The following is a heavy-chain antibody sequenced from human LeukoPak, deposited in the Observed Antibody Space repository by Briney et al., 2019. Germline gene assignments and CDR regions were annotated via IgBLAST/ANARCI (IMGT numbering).Heavy chain of an antibody. J-gene: IGHJ5*02. Sequence: PGGSLRLSCAASGFTFSNYWMHWVRQAPGKGLEWVAQIKEDGSEKYYVDSVKGRFTISRDNAKNSLYLQLNSLRAEDAAVYYCVGLRGDLWGQGTLVTVSS. V-gene: IGHV3-7*01. CDR1: GFTFSNYW. CDR3: VGLRGDL. CDR2: IKEDGSEK. D-gene: IGHD3-16*01.